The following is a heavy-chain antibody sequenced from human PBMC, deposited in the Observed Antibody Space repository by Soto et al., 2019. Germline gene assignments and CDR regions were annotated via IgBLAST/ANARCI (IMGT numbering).Heavy chain of an antibody. V-gene: IGHV3-30*04. Sequence: GGSLRLSCAASGFTFSSFLMHWVRQAPGKGLEWVASLLYDRSNDNYADSVKGRFSISRDNSKSTLYLHMDSLRTEDTALYYCVRDGPRILVYGYADQWGQGALVTFSS. CDR3: VRDGPRILVYGYADQ. CDR1: GFTFSSFL. J-gene: IGHJ4*02. CDR2: LLYDRSND. D-gene: IGHD2-2*03.